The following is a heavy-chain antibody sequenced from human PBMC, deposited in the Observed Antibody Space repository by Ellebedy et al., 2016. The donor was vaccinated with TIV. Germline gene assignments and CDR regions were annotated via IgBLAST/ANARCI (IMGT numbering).Heavy chain of an antibody. CDR2: INPNSGGT. J-gene: IGHJ4*02. D-gene: IGHD6-6*01. CDR1: GGTFSSYA. Sequence: ASVKVSCKASGGTFSSYAISWVRQAPGQGLEWMGWINPNSGGTTYAQKFQGRVTMTRDTSTSTVYMEVSSLRSDDTAVYYCAAFPYLSSSSAYWGQGALVTVSS. V-gene: IGHV1-2*02. CDR3: AAFPYLSSSSAY.